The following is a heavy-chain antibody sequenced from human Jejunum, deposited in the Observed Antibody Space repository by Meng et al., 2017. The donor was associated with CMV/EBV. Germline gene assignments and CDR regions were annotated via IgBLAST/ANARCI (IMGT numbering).Heavy chain of an antibody. CDR1: GFTLGSHG. CDR3: ARGTDGGSHYSLFDY. J-gene: IGHJ4*02. Sequence: SGFTLGSHGLPWVLEAPAMGVDWVALLWYEGRRKYFADSLQDQFSISRDDSTNTVYLQMNGLSDEATAVYYCARGTDGGSHYSLFDYWGQGTLVTVSS. V-gene: IGHV3-33*01. D-gene: IGHD2-8*01. CDR2: LWYEGRRK.